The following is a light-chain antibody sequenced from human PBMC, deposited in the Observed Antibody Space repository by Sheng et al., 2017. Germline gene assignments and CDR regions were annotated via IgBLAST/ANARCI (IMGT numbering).Light chain of an antibody. CDR3: SSRDSRSNALYV. V-gene: IGLV3-19*01. Sequence: SFDLTQDPAVSVALGQTVTITCQGDSLRTFYASWYQQKPGRAPVLVLFGQDKRPSGIPDRFSGSYSGNTASLTINGAQAEDEADYYCSSRDSRSNALYVFGPGTHITVL. J-gene: IGLJ1*01. CDR1: SLRTFY. CDR2: GQD.